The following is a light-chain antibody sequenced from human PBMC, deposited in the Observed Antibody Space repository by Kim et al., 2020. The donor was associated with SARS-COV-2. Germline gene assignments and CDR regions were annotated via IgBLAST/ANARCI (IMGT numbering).Light chain of an antibody. CDR1: SLRSYY. CDR2: GKH. CDR3: SSRDSNDDVI. V-gene: IGLV3-19*01. Sequence: SSELTQDPAVSVALGQTVRITCQGDSLRSYYATWYQQKPGQAPILVIYGKHNRPSGIPDRFSGSSSGNTASLTITGTQAGDEADYYCSSRDSNDDVIFGG. J-gene: IGLJ2*01.